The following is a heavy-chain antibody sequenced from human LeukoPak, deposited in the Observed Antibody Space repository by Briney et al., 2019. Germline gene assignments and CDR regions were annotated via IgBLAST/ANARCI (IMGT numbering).Heavy chain of an antibody. D-gene: IGHD3-22*01. J-gene: IGHJ4*02. CDR1: GFTFSSYA. CDR3: AREAYYDSSAALPADY. CDR2: IKQDGSEK. Sequence: GGSLRLSCAASGFTFSSYAMSWVRQAPGKGLEWVAKIKQDGSEKYYVDSVKGRFAISRDNAKSSLYLQMNSLRAGDTAVYYCAREAYYDSSAALPADYWGQGTLVTVSS. V-gene: IGHV3-7*01.